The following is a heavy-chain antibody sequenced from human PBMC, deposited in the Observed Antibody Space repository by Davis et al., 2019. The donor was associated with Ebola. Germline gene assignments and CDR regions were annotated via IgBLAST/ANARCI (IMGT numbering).Heavy chain of an antibody. CDR3: ARHLGWFDP. CDR1: GGSFSGYY. J-gene: IGHJ5*02. Sequence: SETLSLTCAVSGGSFSGYYWSWLRQPPGKGLEWIGEINHSGSTNYNPSLKSRVTISIDTSKNQFSLKLSSVTAADTAVYYCARHLGWFDPWGQGTLVTVSS. V-gene: IGHV4-34*01. CDR2: INHSGST.